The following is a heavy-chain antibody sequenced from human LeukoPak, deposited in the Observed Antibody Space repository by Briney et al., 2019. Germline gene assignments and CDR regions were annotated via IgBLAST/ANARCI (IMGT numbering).Heavy chain of an antibody. CDR1: GGSISGYY. V-gene: IGHV4-59*01. CDR3: ARGERLGLDY. J-gene: IGHJ4*02. D-gene: IGHD3-9*01. CDR2: IFYTGST. Sequence: SETLSLTCSVSGGSISGYYWSWIRQLPGMGLEWIGYIFYTGSTNSNPSLKSRVTISVDTSKNQFSLKLSSVTAADTAVYYCARGERLGLDYWGQGTLVTVSS.